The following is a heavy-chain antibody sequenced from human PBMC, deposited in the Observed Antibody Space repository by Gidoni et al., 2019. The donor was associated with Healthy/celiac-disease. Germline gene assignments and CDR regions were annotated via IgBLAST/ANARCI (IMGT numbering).Heavy chain of an antibody. V-gene: IGHV4-38-2*02. CDR3: ARGNSSSWYFDY. D-gene: IGHD6-13*01. CDR1: GYSISSGYY. J-gene: IGHJ4*02. CDR2: IYHSGST. Sequence: QVQLQESGPGLVKPSETLSLTCTVSGYSISSGYYWGWIPQPPGKGLEWIGSIYHSGSTYYNPSLKSRVTISVDTSKNQFSLKLSSVTAADTAVYYCARGNSSSWYFDYWGQGTLVTVSS.